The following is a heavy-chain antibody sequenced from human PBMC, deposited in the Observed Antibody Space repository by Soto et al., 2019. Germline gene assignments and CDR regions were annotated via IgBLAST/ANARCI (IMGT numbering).Heavy chain of an antibody. J-gene: IGHJ5*02. CDR2: IYYSGST. CDR3: ARGSDGDPAGWFDP. CDR1: GGSISSGGYY. Sequence: QVQLQESGPGLVKPSQTLSLTCTVSGGSISSGGYYWSWIRQHPGKGLEWIGYIYYSGSTYYNPSLKSRVTRSVDTSKNQFSLKLSSVTAADTAVYYCARGSDGDPAGWFDPWGQGTLVTVSS. V-gene: IGHV4-31*03. D-gene: IGHD4-17*01.